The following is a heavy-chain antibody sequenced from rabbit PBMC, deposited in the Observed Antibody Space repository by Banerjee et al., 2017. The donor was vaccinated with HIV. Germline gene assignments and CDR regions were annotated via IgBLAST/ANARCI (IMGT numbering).Heavy chain of an antibody. J-gene: IGHJ4*01. D-gene: IGHD2-1*01. CDR2: IYTAGGNT. CDR1: GFSFSSNYF. V-gene: IGHV1S45*01. CDR3: ARDWTGDKNFDL. Sequence: QEQLVESGGGLVQPEGSLTLTCTASGFSFSSNYFIPWVRQAPGKGLEWIASIYTAGGNTYYASWAKGRFTISKTSSTTVTLQMTSLTAADTATYFCARDWTGDKNFDLWGQGTLVTVS.